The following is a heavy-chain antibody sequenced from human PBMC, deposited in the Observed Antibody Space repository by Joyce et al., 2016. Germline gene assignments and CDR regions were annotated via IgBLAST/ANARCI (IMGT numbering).Heavy chain of an antibody. J-gene: IGHJ4*02. CDR2: INNSGVT. D-gene: IGHD6-19*01. Sequence: QVQLQQWGAGLLKPSETLSLTCAVSGGPFRCFFWIWVRQPPGKGLEWIGDINNSGVTNYNPSLKTRVTFSVDTSKNQFSLKLTSLSAADTAVYYCARSQWLAPLMYWGQGTPVTVSS. CDR1: GGPFRCFF. V-gene: IGHV4-34*01. CDR3: ARSQWLAPLMY.